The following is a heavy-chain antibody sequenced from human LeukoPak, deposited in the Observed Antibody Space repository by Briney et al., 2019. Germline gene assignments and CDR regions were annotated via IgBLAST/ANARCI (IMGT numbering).Heavy chain of an antibody. Sequence: ASVKVSCKASGYTFTGYYMHWVRQAPGQGLEWMGWINPNRGGTNYAQKFQGRVTMTRDTSISTAYMELSRLRSDDTGVYYCARGRTIGGSSWSRPGYYYYYMDVWGKGTTVTVSS. CDR2: INPNRGGT. CDR1: GYTFTGYY. CDR3: ARGRTIGGSSWSRPGYYYYYMDV. J-gene: IGHJ6*03. V-gene: IGHV1-2*02. D-gene: IGHD6-13*01.